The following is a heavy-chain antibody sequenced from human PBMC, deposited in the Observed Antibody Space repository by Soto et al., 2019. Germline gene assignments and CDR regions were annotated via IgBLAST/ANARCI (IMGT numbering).Heavy chain of an antibody. CDR2: ISDSGERT. D-gene: IGHD5-12*01. CDR1: DFLFRTYA. V-gene: IGHV3-23*01. CDR3: AKWRIVSTPGGTYGLDV. Sequence: EAQLLESGGGFVEPGGSLRLSCAATDFLFRTYAMTWVRRAPGKGLEWVSAISDSGERTYYSDSVRGRFSISRDNSKSKLYLQMTSLRAGDTAVYYCAKWRIVSTPGGTYGLDVWGQGTTVTVS. J-gene: IGHJ6*02.